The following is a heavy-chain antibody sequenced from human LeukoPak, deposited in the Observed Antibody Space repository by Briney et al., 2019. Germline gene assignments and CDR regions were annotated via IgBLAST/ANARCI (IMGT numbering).Heavy chain of an antibody. V-gene: IGHV3-7*03. Sequence: QTGGSLRLSCAASRFTFSSYWMSWVRQAPGKGLEWVANIKQDGSEKYYVDSVKGRFTISRDNAKNSLYLQMNSLRAEDTAVYYCARYGYSRHLDHWGQGTLVTVSS. CDR3: ARYGYSRHLDH. D-gene: IGHD6-13*01. CDR2: IKQDGSEK. CDR1: RFTFSSYW. J-gene: IGHJ4*02.